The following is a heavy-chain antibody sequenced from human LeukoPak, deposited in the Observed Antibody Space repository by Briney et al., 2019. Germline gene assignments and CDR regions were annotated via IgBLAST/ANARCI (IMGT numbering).Heavy chain of an antibody. D-gene: IGHD1-26*01. Sequence: GGSLRLSCAASGFTFSSYGMHWVRQAPGKGLEWVAFIRYDGSNKYYADSVKGRFTISRDNSKNTLYLQMNSLRAEDTAVYYCAREGPNSGSYDYWGQGTLVTVSS. CDR3: AREGPNSGSYDY. CDR2: IRYDGSNK. CDR1: GFTFSSYG. J-gene: IGHJ4*02. V-gene: IGHV3-30*02.